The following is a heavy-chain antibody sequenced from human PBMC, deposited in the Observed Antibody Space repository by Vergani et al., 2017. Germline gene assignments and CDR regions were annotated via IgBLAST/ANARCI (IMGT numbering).Heavy chain of an antibody. Sequence: EVQLVESGGGLVKPGGSLRLSCAASGFTFSNAWMSWVRQAPGKGLEWVGRIKSKTYGGTTDYAAPVKGRFTISRDDSKNTLYLQMNSLKTEDTAVYYCTTDPTAPLFDYGSQGTLVTVSS. CDR3: TTDPTAPLFDY. V-gene: IGHV3-15*01. CDR1: GFTFSNAW. J-gene: IGHJ4*02. CDR2: IKSKTYGGTT.